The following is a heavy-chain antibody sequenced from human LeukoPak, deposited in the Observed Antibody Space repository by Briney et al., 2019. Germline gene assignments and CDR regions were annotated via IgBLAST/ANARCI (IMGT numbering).Heavy chain of an antibody. CDR2: IYSGGST. V-gene: IGHV3-53*01. D-gene: IGHD3-22*01. CDR1: GFTVSSNY. Sequence: PGGSLRLSCAASGFTVSSNYMSWVRQAPGKGLEWVSGIYSGGSTYYADSVKGRFTISRDNSKNTLYLQMNSLRAEDTAVYYCARDYYDSSGYYWGAFDIWGQGTMVTVSS. CDR3: ARDYYDSSGYYWGAFDI. J-gene: IGHJ3*02.